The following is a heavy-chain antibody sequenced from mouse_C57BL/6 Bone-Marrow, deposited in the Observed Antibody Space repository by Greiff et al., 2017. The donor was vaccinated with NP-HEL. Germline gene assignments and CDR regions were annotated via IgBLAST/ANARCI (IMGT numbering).Heavy chain of an antibody. J-gene: IGHJ3*01. CDR1: GYAFTNYL. CDR2: INPGSGGT. V-gene: IGHV1-54*01. CDR3: ARELSWCAY. Sequence: VQLQQSGAELVRPGTSVKVSCKASGYAFTNYLIEWVKQRPGQGLEWIGVINPGSGGTNYNEKFKGKATLTADKSSSTAYMQLSSLTSEDSAVYFCARELSWCAYWGQGTLVTVSA.